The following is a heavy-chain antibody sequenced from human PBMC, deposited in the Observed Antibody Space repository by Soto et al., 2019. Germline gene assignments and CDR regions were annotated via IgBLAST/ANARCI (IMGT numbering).Heavy chain of an antibody. D-gene: IGHD2-8*01. V-gene: IGHV1-2*02. Sequence: GASVKVSCKASGYTFTGNYIHWVRQAPGQGLEWMGWINPNSGGTNYAQRFQGRVTMTRDTSISTAYMELSGLRSDDTAVYYCARTQGYCTNGVCSNYHYYGMDVWGQGTTVTVSS. J-gene: IGHJ6*02. CDR2: INPNSGGT. CDR1: GYTFTGNY. CDR3: ARTQGYCTNGVCSNYHYYGMDV.